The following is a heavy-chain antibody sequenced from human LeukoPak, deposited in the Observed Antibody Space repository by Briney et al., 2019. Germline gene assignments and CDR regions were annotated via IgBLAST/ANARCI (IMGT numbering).Heavy chain of an antibody. J-gene: IGHJ6*03. V-gene: IGHV1-18*01. CDR1: GYTFTSYG. CDR3: ASGAQTSSAYYYYYYYMDV. CDR2: ISAYNGNT. D-gene: IGHD4/OR15-4a*01. Sequence: ASVKVSCKASGYTFTSYGISWVRQAPGQGLEWTGWISAYNGNTNYAQKLQGRVTMTTDTSTSTAYMELRSLRSDDTAVYYCASGAQTSSAYYYYYYYMDVWGKGTTVTVSS.